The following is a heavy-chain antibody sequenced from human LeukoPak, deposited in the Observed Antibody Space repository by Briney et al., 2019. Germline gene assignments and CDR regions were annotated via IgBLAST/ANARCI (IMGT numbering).Heavy chain of an antibody. Sequence: GASVKVSCKPSGYTFTGHYIHWVRQAPGQGLEWMGWINPNNGGTNYAQKFQGRVTMARDTSVSTAYMELSRLRSDDTAVYYCASRGSLDFWSGYYSDYWGQGTLVTVSS. CDR1: GYTFTGHY. V-gene: IGHV1-2*02. D-gene: IGHD3-3*01. CDR3: ASRGSLDFWSGYYSDY. CDR2: INPNNGGT. J-gene: IGHJ4*02.